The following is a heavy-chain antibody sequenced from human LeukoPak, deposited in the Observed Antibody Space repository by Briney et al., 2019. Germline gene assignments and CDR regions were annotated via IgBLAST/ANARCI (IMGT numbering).Heavy chain of an antibody. CDR3: AGGQTASGGAS. CDR2: ISSNGTT. Sequence: SETLSLTCTVSGDSISSGGHYWGWIRQSPGKGLEWIGSISSNGTTYYNPSLDSRLTISSATSKNQFSLRLSSVAAADTATYYCAGGQTASGGASWGRGTLVTVSS. CDR1: GDSISSGGHY. D-gene: IGHD2-21*01. J-gene: IGHJ5*02. V-gene: IGHV4-39*07.